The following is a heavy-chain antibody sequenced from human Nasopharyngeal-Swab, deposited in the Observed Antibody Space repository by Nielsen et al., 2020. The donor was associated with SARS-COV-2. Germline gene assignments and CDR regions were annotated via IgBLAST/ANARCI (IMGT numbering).Heavy chain of an antibody. Sequence: GVSLRLSCKGSGYSFTSYWIGWVRQMPGKGLEWMGIIYPGDSDTRYSPSFQGQVTISADKSISTAYLQWSSLKASDTAMYYCARPPHSGLRDYWGQGTLVTVSS. D-gene: IGHD3-22*01. CDR1: GYSFTSYW. CDR3: ARPPHSGLRDY. V-gene: IGHV5-51*01. CDR2: IYPGDSDT. J-gene: IGHJ4*02.